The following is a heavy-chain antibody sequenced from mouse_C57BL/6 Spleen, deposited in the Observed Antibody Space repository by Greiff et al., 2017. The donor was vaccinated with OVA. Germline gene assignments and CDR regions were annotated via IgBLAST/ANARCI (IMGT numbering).Heavy chain of an antibody. Sequence: QVQLQQPGAGLVKPGASVSLSCKASGSTFTSYCMHWVKQSPGQALEWIGIILPNIGGTNYSEKFKSKATLTIDKSPSTAYMQLSSLTSEDSAVYYCAGVTTRCYFDYWGQGTTLTVSS. D-gene: IGHD2-2*01. CDR2: ILPNIGGT. V-gene: IGHV1-64*01. J-gene: IGHJ2*01. CDR3: AGVTTRCYFDY. CDR1: GSTFTSYC.